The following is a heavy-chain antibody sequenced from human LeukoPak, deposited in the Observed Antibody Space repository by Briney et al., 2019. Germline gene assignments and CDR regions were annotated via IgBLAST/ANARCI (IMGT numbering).Heavy chain of an antibody. V-gene: IGHV3-48*04. CDR3: AKDLSGSSSGFDY. J-gene: IGHJ4*02. D-gene: IGHD1-26*01. CDR2: ITSGSSTI. Sequence: GGSLRLSCAASGFTFRSYNMNWVRQAPGKGLEWVSYITSGSSTINYADSVKGRFTISRDNAKNSLYLQMNSPRVEDTAVYYCAKDLSGSSSGFDYWGQGTLVTVSS. CDR1: GFTFRSYN.